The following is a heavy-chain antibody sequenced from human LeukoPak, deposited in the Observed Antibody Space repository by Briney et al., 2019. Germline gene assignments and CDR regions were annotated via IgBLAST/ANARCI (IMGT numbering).Heavy chain of an antibody. CDR1: GGTFSSYA. J-gene: IGHJ4*02. V-gene: IGHV1-69*13. CDR3: ARALCSGGSCYHSVGYYFDY. Sequence: SVKVSCKASGGTFSSYAISWVRQAPGQGLEWMGGIIPIFGTANYAQKFQGRVTITADESTSTAYMELSSLRSEDTAVYYCARALCSGGSCYHSVGYYFDYWGQGTLVTVSS. D-gene: IGHD2-15*01. CDR2: IIPIFGTA.